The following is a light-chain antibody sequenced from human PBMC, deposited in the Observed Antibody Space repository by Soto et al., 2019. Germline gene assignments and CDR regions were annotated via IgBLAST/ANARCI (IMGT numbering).Light chain of an antibody. Sequence: QSALTQPASVSGSPGQSITISCTGTSSDIGGYNYVSWYQQHPGKAPKLMIYEVVNRPSGLSYRFSGSKSGNTASLTISGLQAEDEADYYCSSYTSSSTVVFGGGIKLTVL. V-gene: IGLV2-14*01. J-gene: IGLJ2*01. CDR2: EVV. CDR3: SSYTSSSTVV. CDR1: SSDIGGYNY.